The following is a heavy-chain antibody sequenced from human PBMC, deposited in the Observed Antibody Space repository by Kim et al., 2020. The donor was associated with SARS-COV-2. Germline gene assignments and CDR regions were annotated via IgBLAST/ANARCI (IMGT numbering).Heavy chain of an antibody. V-gene: IGHV3-23*01. D-gene: IGHD4-17*01. J-gene: IGHJ4*02. Sequence: YADSVKGRFTISRDNSKNTLYLQMNSLRAEDTAVYYCAKDGATVTTFDYWGQGTLVTVSS. CDR3: AKDGATVTTFDY.